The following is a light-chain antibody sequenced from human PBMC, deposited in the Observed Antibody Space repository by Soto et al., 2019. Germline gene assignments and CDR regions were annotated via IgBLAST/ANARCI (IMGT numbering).Light chain of an antibody. V-gene: IGKV1-33*01. CDR3: QQYDSFPRT. J-gene: IGKJ1*01. CDR1: QDISNY. Sequence: DIQMTQSPSSLSASVGDRVTITCQASQDISNYLNWYQQKPGKAPKLLIYDASNLETGVPSRFSGSGSGTDFTFTISSLQPEDIATYYCQQYDSFPRTFGQGTKVDIK. CDR2: DAS.